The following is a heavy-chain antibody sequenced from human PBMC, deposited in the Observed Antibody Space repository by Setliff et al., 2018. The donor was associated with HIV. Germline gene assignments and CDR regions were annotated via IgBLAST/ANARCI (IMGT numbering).Heavy chain of an antibody. J-gene: IGHJ4*02. Sequence: ASVKVSCKASGDTFNSYTIHWVRQTPGQGLEWMGRTIPVLSMSNFALKFQGRGSIFADKSTSTAYLGLNGLTSEDTAIYYCATSFGSGVAPFDNWGQGTLVTVSS. CDR1: GDTFNSYT. CDR2: TIPVLSMS. CDR3: ATSFGSGVAPFDN. D-gene: IGHD3-10*01. V-gene: IGHV1-69*02.